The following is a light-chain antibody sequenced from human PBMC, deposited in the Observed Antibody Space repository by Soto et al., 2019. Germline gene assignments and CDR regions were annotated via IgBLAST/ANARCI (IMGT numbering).Light chain of an antibody. CDR2: GAF. CDR1: QIVSSN. Sequence: EMVMTQSPATLSVSPGGRATLSCSASQIVSSNIAWYQQKPGQAPRLLIYGAFTRATGIPARFSGSGSGTEFTLTISSLQSEDFAVYYCQHYNNWPSWTFGQGTKVDIK. V-gene: IGKV3-15*01. J-gene: IGKJ1*01. CDR3: QHYNNWPSWT.